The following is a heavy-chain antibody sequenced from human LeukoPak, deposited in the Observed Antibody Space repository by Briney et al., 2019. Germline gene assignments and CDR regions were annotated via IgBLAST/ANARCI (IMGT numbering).Heavy chain of an antibody. V-gene: IGHV3-66*01. J-gene: IGHJ4*02. D-gene: IGHD6-19*01. CDR3: ATLYSSGWYSTVGDY. CDR2: IYNGGST. Sequence: GGSLRLSFAASGFTVSSNYMSWVRQAPGKGLEWVSLIYNGGSTKYADSVKGRFTISRDNSKNTLNLQMNSLRAEDTAVYYCATLYSSGWYSTVGDYWGQGTLVTVSS. CDR1: GFTVSSNY.